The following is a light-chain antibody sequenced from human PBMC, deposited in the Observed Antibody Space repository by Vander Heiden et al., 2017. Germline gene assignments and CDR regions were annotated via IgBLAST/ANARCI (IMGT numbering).Light chain of an antibody. CDR1: QSVTSNY. J-gene: IGKJ1*01. CDR3: QQDSNSPWT. Sequence: EIVLTQSPGTLSLSPGERATLSCRASQSVTSNYLTWYQQKHGQAPRLLIYAASNRATGIPDRFSGSGSGTDFTLTITRLEPEDFAVYYCQQDSNSPWTFGQGTKVEIK. CDR2: AAS. V-gene: IGKV3-20*01.